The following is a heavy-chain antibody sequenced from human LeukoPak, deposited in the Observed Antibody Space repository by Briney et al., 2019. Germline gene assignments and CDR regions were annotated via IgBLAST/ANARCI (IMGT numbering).Heavy chain of an antibody. D-gene: IGHD2-8*01. CDR2: IRYDGSNK. V-gene: IGHV3-30*02. J-gene: IGHJ3*01. Sequence: PGGSLRLSSAASGFSFSSYGMHWVRQAPGKGLEWVAFIRYDGSNKHYVDSVKGRFTISRDNSKNTLYMQVNSLRAEDTAVYYCAKGYAYSPPLDAFDVWGEGTMVTVSS. CDR1: GFSFSSYG. CDR3: AKGYAYSPPLDAFDV.